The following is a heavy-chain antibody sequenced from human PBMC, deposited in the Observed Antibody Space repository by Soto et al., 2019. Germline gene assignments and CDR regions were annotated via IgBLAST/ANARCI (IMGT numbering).Heavy chain of an antibody. CDR2: ISYDGNDK. D-gene: IGHD1-26*01. CDR3: AKSRGIWEYYSYEMDV. V-gene: IGHV3-30*18. J-gene: IGHJ6*02. CDR1: EFTFSNYA. Sequence: QVQLVESGGGVVQPGRSLRLSCAASEFTFSNYAMDWVRQAPGKGLEWVAFISYDGNDKYYADSVKGRFTISRDNSKNTLYVQMNSLRREDTAVYYCAKSRGIWEYYSYEMDVWGQGTTVTVSS.